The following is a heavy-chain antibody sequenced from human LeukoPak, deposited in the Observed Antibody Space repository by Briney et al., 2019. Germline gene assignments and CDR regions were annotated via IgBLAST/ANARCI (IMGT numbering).Heavy chain of an antibody. CDR2: IYHSGST. V-gene: IGHV4-38-2*02. J-gene: IGHJ4*02. CDR3: AREGTMVRGVFGY. Sequence: SETLSLTCTASGYSISSGYYWGWIRQPPGKGLEWIGTIYHSGSTYYKSSLKSRVTISVDTSKNQFSLKLSSVTAADTAVYYCAREGTMVRGVFGYWGQGTLVTVSS. D-gene: IGHD3-10*01. CDR1: GYSISSGYY.